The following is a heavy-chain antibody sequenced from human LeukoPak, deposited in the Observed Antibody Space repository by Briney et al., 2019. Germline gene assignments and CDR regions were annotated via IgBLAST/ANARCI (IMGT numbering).Heavy chain of an antibody. V-gene: IGHV3-53*01. J-gene: IGHJ5*02. Sequence: GSLRLSCAASGFTVSSSYISWVRQAPGKGLEWVSVIYAGDSTYYADSVKGRFIIPRDNSKNTVYLQMDSLRAEDTAVYYCARSYTHYDFWSGYTYQNYFDPWGQGTLVTVSS. CDR3: ARSYTHYDFWSGYTYQNYFDP. D-gene: IGHD3-3*01. CDR2: IYAGDST. CDR1: GFTVSSSY.